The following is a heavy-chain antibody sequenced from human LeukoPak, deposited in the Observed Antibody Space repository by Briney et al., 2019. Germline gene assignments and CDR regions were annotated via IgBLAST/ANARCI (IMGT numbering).Heavy chain of an antibody. D-gene: IGHD6-13*01. CDR1: GYTFTSYE. CDR3: AKISSSNWYNERGAFDV. V-gene: IGHV1-8*01. J-gene: IGHJ3*01. Sequence: ASVKVSCKASGYTFTSYEINGVRQATGQGLEWMGWMNPNSGNTGYAQKFQGRVTMTSNTSISPAYMELSSLRSEDTAVYYGAKISSSNWYNERGAFDVWGQGTMVTVSS. CDR2: MNPNSGNT.